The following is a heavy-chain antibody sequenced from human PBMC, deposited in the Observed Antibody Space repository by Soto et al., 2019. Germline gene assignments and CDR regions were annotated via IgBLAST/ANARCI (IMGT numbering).Heavy chain of an antibody. CDR3: AAAEQWLADPFDY. J-gene: IGHJ4*02. CDR1: GFTFSTYW. Sequence: GGSLRLSCEASGFTFSTYWMSWVRQAPGNGLEWVANINQGGSETYYTDSVKGRFTISRDNSKNTLYLQMNSLRAEDTAVYHCAAAEQWLADPFDYWGQGTLVTVSS. CDR2: INQGGSET. D-gene: IGHD6-19*01. V-gene: IGHV3-7*01.